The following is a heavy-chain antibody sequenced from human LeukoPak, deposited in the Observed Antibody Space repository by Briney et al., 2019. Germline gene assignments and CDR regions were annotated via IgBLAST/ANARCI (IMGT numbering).Heavy chain of an antibody. J-gene: IGHJ4*02. CDR1: GFNFSSYG. V-gene: IGHV3-33*08. CDR2: IWYDGSNK. CDR3: ARDGLPYSSSQLGLDY. Sequence: GGALSPSCAAPGFNFSSYGMHWGRPAPRKGLGLVAVIWYDGSNKYYADSVKGRFTISRDNSKNTLYLQMNSLRAEDTAVYYCARDGLPYSSSQLGLDYWGQGTLVTVSS. D-gene: IGHD6-13*01.